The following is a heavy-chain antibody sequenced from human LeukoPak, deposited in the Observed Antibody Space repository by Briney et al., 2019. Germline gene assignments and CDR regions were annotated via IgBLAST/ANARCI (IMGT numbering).Heavy chain of an antibody. CDR1: GFTFSDYY. D-gene: IGHD2-21*01. Sequence: GGSLRLSCAASGFTFSDYYMSWIRQAPGKGLEWLSYISKNGKTIYYADSVKGRFTISRDNARKSVYLQMNSLRAEDTAVYYCATAGLLGDIPWGQGTLVTVSS. CDR2: ISKNGKTI. CDR3: ATAGLLGDIP. J-gene: IGHJ5*02. V-gene: IGHV3-11*01.